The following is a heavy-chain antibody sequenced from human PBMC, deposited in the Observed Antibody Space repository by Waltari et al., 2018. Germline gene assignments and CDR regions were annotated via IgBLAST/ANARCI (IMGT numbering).Heavy chain of an antibody. CDR2: IKQDGSEK. V-gene: IGHV3-7*01. D-gene: IGHD6-19*01. CDR3: ATSGWYCFDY. Sequence: EVQLVESGGGLVQPGGSLRLSCAASGFTLSSFWMNWVRKTPGKGREGVAGIKQDGSEKYYADSVKGRFTISRDNAKNSLYLQMNSRRAEDTAVYYCATSGWYCFDYWGQGTLVTVSS. CDR1: GFTLSSFW. J-gene: IGHJ4*02.